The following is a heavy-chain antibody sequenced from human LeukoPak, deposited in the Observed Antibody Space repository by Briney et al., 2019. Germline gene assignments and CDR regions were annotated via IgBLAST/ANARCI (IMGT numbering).Heavy chain of an antibody. V-gene: IGHV3-21*01. J-gene: IGHJ6*03. CDR2: ISIGTSFI. CDR1: GFTFSSYN. Sequence: GGSLRLSCAASGFTFSSYNMNWVRQAPGKGLEWVAYISIGTSFIYYADSVKGRFTISRDNAKNSLYLQVNSLRAEDTAVYYRARVILMGSSWYHRGYYMDVWGKGTTVTVSS. CDR3: ARVILMGSSWYHRGYYMDV. D-gene: IGHD6-13*01.